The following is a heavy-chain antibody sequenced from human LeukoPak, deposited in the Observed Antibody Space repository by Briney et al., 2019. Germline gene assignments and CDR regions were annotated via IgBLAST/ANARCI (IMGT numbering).Heavy chain of an antibody. V-gene: IGHV4-31*03. J-gene: IGHJ4*02. D-gene: IGHD5-18*01. Sequence: PSQTLSLTCTVSGGSISSGGYYWSWIRQLPGKGLEWIGYIYYSGSTSYNPSLRSRVTISLDTSKNQFSLKLSSLTATDTAVYYCARGGYQSGYSYGYSYWGQGTLVTVSS. CDR1: GGSISSGGYY. CDR2: IYYSGST. CDR3: ARGGYQSGYSYGYSY.